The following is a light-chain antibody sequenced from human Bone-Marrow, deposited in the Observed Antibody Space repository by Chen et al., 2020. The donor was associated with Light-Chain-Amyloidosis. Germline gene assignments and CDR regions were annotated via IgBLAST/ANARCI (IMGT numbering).Light chain of an antibody. CDR2: DDS. CDR1: NIGSTS. CDR3: QVWDRSSDRPV. V-gene: IGLV3-21*02. J-gene: IGLJ3*02. Sequence: SYVLTQPSSVSVAPGQTATIACGGNNIGSTSVHWYQQTPGQAPRLVVYDDSDRPSGIPERLYGSTSGNTATLTISRVEAGDEADYYCQVWDRSSDRPVFGGGTKLTVL.